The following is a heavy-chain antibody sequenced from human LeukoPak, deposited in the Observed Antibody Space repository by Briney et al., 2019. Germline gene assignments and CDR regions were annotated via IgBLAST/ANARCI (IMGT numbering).Heavy chain of an antibody. CDR3: AKDQQWLRLGELDY. Sequence: PVGSLRLSCAASGFTFSSYGMHWIRQAPSKGLEWEALISYDGSNKYYADSMKGRFAISRDNSKNTLYLQMNSLRGEDTAVYYCAKDQQWLRLGELDYCGQGTLVTVSS. CDR2: ISYDGSNK. V-gene: IGHV3-30*18. CDR1: GFTFSSYG. J-gene: IGHJ4*02. D-gene: IGHD5-12*01.